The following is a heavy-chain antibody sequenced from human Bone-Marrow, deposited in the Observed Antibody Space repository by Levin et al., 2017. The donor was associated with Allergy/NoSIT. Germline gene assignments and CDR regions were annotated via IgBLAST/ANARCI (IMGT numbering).Heavy chain of an antibody. CDR2: IIPTFETK. J-gene: IGHJ3*02. Sequence: SVKVSCKASGGTFSTFAISWVRQAPGQGLEWMGGIIPTFETKKYAQKFQGRLTITADGSTSIAYMALSSLRSDDTAVYYCARDRSSVDSSSYSGYSFGGFEIWGQGTMVNVSA. CDR1: GGTFSTFA. D-gene: IGHD3-22*01. V-gene: IGHV1-69*13. CDR3: ARDRSSVDSSSYSGYSFGGFEI.